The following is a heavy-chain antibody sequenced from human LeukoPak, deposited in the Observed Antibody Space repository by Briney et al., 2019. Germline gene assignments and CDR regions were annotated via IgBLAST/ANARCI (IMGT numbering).Heavy chain of an antibody. CDR2: VVGAGTTT. D-gene: IGHD6-19*01. CDR1: GFTFVYYA. J-gene: IGHJ4*02. Sequence: TGGSLRLSCAASGFTFVYYAMSWVRQAPGKWLEWVSAVVGAGTTTFYADSVTGRFTISRDNSKNTVYLQINSLRAGDTAVYYCAKARLSTGWAYNDYWGQGTLVTVSS. CDR3: AKARLSTGWAYNDY. V-gene: IGHV3-23*01.